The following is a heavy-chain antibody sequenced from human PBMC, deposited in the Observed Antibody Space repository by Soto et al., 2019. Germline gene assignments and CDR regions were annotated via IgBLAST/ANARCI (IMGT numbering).Heavy chain of an antibody. CDR1: GFTFSSYT. Sequence: EVQLVESGGGLVKPGGSLRLSCAASGFTFSSYTMNWVRQAPGRGLEWVSSIGTSSSYIYYADSVKGRFTISRDNAKNSLFLQMNSLRADDTAVYYCARDSVRDYIYYYYGMDVWGQGTTVTVSS. CDR2: IGTSSSYI. D-gene: IGHD4-17*01. J-gene: IGHJ6*02. CDR3: ARDSVRDYIYYYYGMDV. V-gene: IGHV3-21*01.